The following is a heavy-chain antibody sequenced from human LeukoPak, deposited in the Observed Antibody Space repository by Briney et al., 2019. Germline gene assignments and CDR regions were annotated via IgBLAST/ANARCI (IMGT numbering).Heavy chain of an antibody. Sequence: GGSLRLSCAASGFTFSSYAMSWVRQAPGKGLEWVSAISGSGGSTYYADSVKGRFTISRDNSKNTLYLQMNSLRAEDTAVYYCAKDTMITFGGVIAGWGQGTLVTVSP. CDR3: AKDTMITFGGVIAG. D-gene: IGHD3-16*02. CDR2: ISGSGGST. V-gene: IGHV3-23*01. CDR1: GFTFSSYA. J-gene: IGHJ4*02.